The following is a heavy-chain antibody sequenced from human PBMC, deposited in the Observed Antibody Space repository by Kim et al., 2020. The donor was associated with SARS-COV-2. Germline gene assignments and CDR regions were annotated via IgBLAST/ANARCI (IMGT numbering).Heavy chain of an antibody. J-gene: IGHJ4*02. CDR2: SVST. D-gene: IGHD3-10*01. Sequence: SVSTNSNPSLKSRVTMSGDTSKTQFSLKLSSVTAADTAVYYCAPSYGSGSWGQGTLVTVSS. V-gene: IGHV4-4*07. CDR3: APSYGSGS.